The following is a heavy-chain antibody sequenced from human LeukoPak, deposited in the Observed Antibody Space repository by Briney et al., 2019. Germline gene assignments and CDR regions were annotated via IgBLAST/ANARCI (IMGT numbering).Heavy chain of an antibody. D-gene: IGHD3-9*01. J-gene: IGHJ3*02. CDR3: ARTIGSKNAFDI. CDR1: GFTFSTYW. V-gene: IGHV3-74*01. CDR2: ISTDGTRT. Sequence: GGSLRLSCAASGFTFSTYWMDWVRQAPGKGRVWVSRISTDGTRTNYADSVKGRFTISRDNGNNTLYLQMNSLRAEDTAVYYCARTIGSKNAFDIWGRGTMVTVSS.